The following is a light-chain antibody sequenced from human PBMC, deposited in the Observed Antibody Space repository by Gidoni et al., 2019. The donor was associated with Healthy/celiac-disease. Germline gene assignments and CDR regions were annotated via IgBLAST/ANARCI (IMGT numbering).Light chain of an antibody. CDR2: GAA. J-gene: IGKJ4*01. CDR3: QQYGSSPKLT. Sequence: EIVLTQSPGTLSLSPGERANLSGRASQSVSSSYLAWYQKKPCQAPRLLIYGAASRATGIPDRFSVSGSGTDFTLTLSRLEPEAFALYYCQQYGSSPKLTFGGGTKVEIK. V-gene: IGKV3-20*01. CDR1: QSVSSSY.